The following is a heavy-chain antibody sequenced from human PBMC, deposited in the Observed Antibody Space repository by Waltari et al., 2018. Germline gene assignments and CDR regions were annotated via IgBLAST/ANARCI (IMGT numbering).Heavy chain of an antibody. J-gene: IGHJ4*02. V-gene: IGHV3-30*18. Sequence: QVQLVESGGGVVQPGRSLRLSCAASGFTFSSYGMHWVRRAPGKGLEGGAVISYEGSNKYYAGSVKGRFTISRDKSKNTLYLQMNSLRAEDTAVYYCAKERAVAGTPFDYWGQGTLVTVSS. D-gene: IGHD6-19*01. CDR2: ISYEGSNK. CDR1: GFTFSSYG. CDR3: AKERAVAGTPFDY.